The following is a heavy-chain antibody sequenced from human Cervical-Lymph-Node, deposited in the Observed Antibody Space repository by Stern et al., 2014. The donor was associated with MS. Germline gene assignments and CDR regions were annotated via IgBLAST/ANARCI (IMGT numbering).Heavy chain of an antibody. CDR1: GFVFSASV. J-gene: IGHJ3*02. Sequence: EVQLVESGGGLVQPGGSLKVSCEASGFVFSASVIHWVRQAPGKGLEWVGRIRNKGNNYATAYGASVKGRFTISRDDSKNMAYLHMRSLKVEDTALYYCSPSSAIWGQGTMVTVSS. V-gene: IGHV3-73*01. CDR2: IRNKGNNYAT. CDR3: SPSSAI.